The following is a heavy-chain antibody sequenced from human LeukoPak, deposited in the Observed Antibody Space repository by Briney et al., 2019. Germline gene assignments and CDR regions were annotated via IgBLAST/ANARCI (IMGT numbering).Heavy chain of an antibody. CDR2: IYNSANT. CDR3: ARHSRSGYIGYENAFDI. CDR1: GDSISSSSYC. J-gene: IGHJ3*02. D-gene: IGHD5-12*01. Sequence: SETLSLTCTVSGDSISSSSYCWDWIRQPPGKGLEWIGNIYNSANTHYNPSLKTRITMSVDMSKNQFSLKLNSVTAADTGIYYCARHSRSGYIGYENAFDIWGQGTMVTVSS. V-gene: IGHV4-39*01.